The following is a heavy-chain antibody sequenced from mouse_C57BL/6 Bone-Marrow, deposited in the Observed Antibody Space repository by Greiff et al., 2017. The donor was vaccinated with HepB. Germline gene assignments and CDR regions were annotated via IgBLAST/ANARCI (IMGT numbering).Heavy chain of an antibody. V-gene: IGHV6-3*01. CDR1: GFTFSNYW. CDR2: IRLKSDNYAT. Sequence: EVQGVESGGGLVQPGGSMKLSCVASGFTFSNYWMNWVRQSPEKGLEWVAQIRLKSDNYATHYAVSVKGRFTISRDDSKGSVYLQMNNLRAGDTGIYYCTIYDYEGDCYAMDYWGQGTSVTVSS. CDR3: TIYDYEGDCYAMDY. J-gene: IGHJ4*01. D-gene: IGHD2-4*01.